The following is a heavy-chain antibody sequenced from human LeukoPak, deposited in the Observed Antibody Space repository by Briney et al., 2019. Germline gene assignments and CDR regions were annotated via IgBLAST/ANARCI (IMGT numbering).Heavy chain of an antibody. CDR2: ISSSSYI. D-gene: IGHD3-10*01. V-gene: IGHV3-21*01. CDR3: ARDPSISGAYYFDY. Sequence: PGGSLRLSCAASGFTFSTYSMNWVRQAPGKGLEWVSSISSSSYIYYADSVKGRFTISRDNAKNSLYLQMNSLRAEDTAVYYCARDPSISGAYYFDYWGQGILVTVSS. CDR1: GFTFSTYS. J-gene: IGHJ4*02.